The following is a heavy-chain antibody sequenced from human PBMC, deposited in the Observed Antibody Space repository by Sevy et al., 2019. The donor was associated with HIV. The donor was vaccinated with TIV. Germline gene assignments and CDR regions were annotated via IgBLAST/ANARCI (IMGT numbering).Heavy chain of an antibody. CDR2: IYYSGRT. D-gene: IGHD4-17*01. CDR1: GGSISSYY. CDR3: ARVRTTVVTYFDY. V-gene: IGHV4-59*01. Sequence: SETLSLTCTVSGGSISSYYWSWIRQPPGKGLEWIGYIYYSGRTNYNPSLKSRVTITVDTSKNQFSLKLSTVTAADTAVYYCARVRTTVVTYFDYWGQGTLVTVSS. J-gene: IGHJ4*02.